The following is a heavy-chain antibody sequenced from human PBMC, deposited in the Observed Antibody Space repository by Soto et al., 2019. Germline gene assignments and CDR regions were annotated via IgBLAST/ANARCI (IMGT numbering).Heavy chain of an antibody. D-gene: IGHD3-3*01. Sequence: ASVKVSCKASGYTFTGYYMHWVRQAPGQGLEWVGWINPNSGGTNYAQKFQGWVTMTRDTSISTAYMELSRLRSDDTAVYYCARDGGGDPTYYDCWSGYYTGRRGRPFDYWGQGTLVTVSS. CDR3: ARDGGGDPTYYDCWSGYYTGRRGRPFDY. CDR2: INPNSGGT. J-gene: IGHJ4*02. V-gene: IGHV1-2*04. CDR1: GYTFTGYY.